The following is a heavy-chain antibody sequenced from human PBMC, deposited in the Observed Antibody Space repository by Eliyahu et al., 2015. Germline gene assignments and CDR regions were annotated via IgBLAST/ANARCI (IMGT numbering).Heavy chain of an antibody. CDR3: SRDLLSGGATTDKFDS. CDR1: VAPFSMYT. J-gene: IGHJ4*02. D-gene: IGHD4-17*01. CDR2: IIPMLGTP. V-gene: IGHV1-69*08. Sequence: QVQLVQSGAEVKKPGSSVKVSCRASVAPFSMYTFSWVRQAPGQGLEWMGRIIPMLGTPNYAQKFQDRVTISADTSTNTAYLEVRSLRSEDTAVYYCSRDLLSGGATTDKFDSWGQGTRVTVTS.